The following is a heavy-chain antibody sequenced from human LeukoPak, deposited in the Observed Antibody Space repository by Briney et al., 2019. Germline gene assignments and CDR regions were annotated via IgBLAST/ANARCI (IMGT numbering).Heavy chain of an antibody. D-gene: IGHD3-10*01. CDR2: ISAYNGNT. J-gene: IGHJ3*02. CDR3: ARGELLWFGETRGAFDI. V-gene: IGHV1-18*01. CDR1: GYTFTSYG. Sequence: ASVKVSCKASGYTFTSYGISWVRQAPGQGLEWMGWISAYNGNTNYAQKLQGRVTMTTDTSTSTAYMGLRSLRSDDTAVYYCARGELLWFGETRGAFDIWGQGTMVTVSS.